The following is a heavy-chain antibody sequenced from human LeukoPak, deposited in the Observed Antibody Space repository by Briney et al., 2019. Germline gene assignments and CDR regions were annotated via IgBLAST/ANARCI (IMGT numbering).Heavy chain of an antibody. CDR2: IYYTGSI. J-gene: IGHJ4*02. CDR3: ARCPHSNGWTRFDY. Sequence: SETLSLTCTVSGGSISTYYWSWIRQPPGKALEWIGYIYYTGSINYNPSLKSRVTISVDTSKNQFSLKLTSVTAADTAVYYCARCPHSNGWTRFDYWGRGTLVTVSS. D-gene: IGHD6-19*01. CDR1: GGSISTYY. V-gene: IGHV4-59*01.